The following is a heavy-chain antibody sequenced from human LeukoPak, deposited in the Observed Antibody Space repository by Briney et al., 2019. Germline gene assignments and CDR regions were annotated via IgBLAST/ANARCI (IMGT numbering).Heavy chain of an antibody. CDR1: GYTFTSYG. Sequence: ASVKVSCKASGYTFTSYGISWVRQAPGQGLEWMGWISVYNGNTNYAQKLQGRVTMTTDTSTSTAYMELGSLRSDDTAVYYCARDFKSWPFDYWGQGTLVTVSS. CDR2: ISVYNGNT. V-gene: IGHV1-18*01. J-gene: IGHJ4*02. CDR3: ARDFKSWPFDY.